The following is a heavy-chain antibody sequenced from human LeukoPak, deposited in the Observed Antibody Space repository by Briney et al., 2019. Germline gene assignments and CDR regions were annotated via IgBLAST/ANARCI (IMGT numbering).Heavy chain of an antibody. CDR3: ARGRPRVPAAITPRDY. CDR1: GGSINSYY. J-gene: IGHJ4*02. Sequence: PSETLSLTCTVSGGSINSYYWSWIRQPPGKGLEWIGEINHSGSTNYNPSLKSRVTISVDTSKNQFSLKLSSVTAADTAVYYCARGRPRVPAAITPRDYWGQGTLVTVSS. D-gene: IGHD2-2*01. V-gene: IGHV4-34*01. CDR2: INHSGST.